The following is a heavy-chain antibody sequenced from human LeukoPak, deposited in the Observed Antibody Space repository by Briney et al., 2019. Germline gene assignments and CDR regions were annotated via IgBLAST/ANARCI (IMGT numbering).Heavy chain of an antibody. V-gene: IGHV3-11*06. J-gene: IGHJ4*02. D-gene: IGHD3-22*01. CDR3: ARTAYDSSAYYDY. CDR1: GFTFSDYY. Sequence: KPGGSLRLSCAASGFTFSDYYMSWVRQAPGRGLEWVSSIKSGSDFIYYADSLKGRFTISRDNAKNSLYLQMNSLRAEDTAVYYCARTAYDSSAYYDYWGQGILVTVSS. CDR2: IKSGSDFI.